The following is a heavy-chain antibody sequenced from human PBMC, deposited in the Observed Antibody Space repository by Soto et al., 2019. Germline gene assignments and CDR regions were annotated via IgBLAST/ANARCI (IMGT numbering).Heavy chain of an antibody. Sequence: EVQLLESGGGLVQPGGSLRLSCAASGFTFSSYAMSWVRQAPGKGLEWVSAISGSGGSTYYADSVKGRFTISRDNSKNTLYLQMNSLRAEDTAVYYCATFEDKVFYYYGMDVWGQGTTVTVSS. CDR2: ISGSGGST. CDR1: GFTFSSYA. CDR3: ATFEDKVFYYYGMDV. D-gene: IGHD3-10*01. J-gene: IGHJ6*02. V-gene: IGHV3-23*01.